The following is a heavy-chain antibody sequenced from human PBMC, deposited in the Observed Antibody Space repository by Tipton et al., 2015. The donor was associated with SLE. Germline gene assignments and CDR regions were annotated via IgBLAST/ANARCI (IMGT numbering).Heavy chain of an antibody. J-gene: IGHJ4*02. CDR2: ISSSGTT. Sequence: TLSLTCTVSGGSITSSSYYWGWIRQPPGKGLEWIGSISSSGTTHPNPSLKSRVTISADTSKKQLSLKQRSATAADTAVYYCARAIRTADSNYIDNWGPGTLVTVSS. CDR1: GGSITSSSYY. D-gene: IGHD1-14*01. CDR3: ARAIRTADSNYIDN. V-gene: IGHV4-39*07.